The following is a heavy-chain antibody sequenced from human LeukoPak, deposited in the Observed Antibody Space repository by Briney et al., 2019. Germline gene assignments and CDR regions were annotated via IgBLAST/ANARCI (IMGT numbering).Heavy chain of an antibody. J-gene: IGHJ4*02. CDR1: GFTFSSYA. D-gene: IGHD3-10*01. CDR3: ARDLNTMVRGVISCVGY. V-gene: IGHV3-30-3*01. Sequence: GGSLRLSCAASGFTFSSYAMHWVRQAPGKGLEWVAVISYDGSNKYYADSVKGRFTISRDNSKNTLYLQMNSLRAEDTAVYYCARDLNTMVRGVISCVGYWGQGTLVTVSS. CDR2: ISYDGSNK.